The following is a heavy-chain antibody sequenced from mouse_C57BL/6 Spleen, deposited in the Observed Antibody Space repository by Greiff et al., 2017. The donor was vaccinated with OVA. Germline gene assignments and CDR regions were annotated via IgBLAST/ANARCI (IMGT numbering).Heavy chain of an antibody. CDR1: GYTFTSYW. J-gene: IGHJ2*01. Sequence: VQRVESGAELAKPGASVKLSCKASGYTFTSYWMHWVKQRPGQGLEWIGYINPSSGYTKYNQKFKDKATLTADKSSSTAYMQLSSLTYEDFAVYYCAREMVTLDYWGQGTTLTVSS. V-gene: IGHV1-7*01. CDR2: INPSSGYT. D-gene: IGHD2-3*01. CDR3: AREMVTLDY.